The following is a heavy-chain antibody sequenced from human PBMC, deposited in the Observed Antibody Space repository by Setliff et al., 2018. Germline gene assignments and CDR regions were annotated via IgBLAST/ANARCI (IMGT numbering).Heavy chain of an antibody. J-gene: IGHJ4*02. CDR2: INHRGST. CDR3: ARRDGSIIYREFFDY. D-gene: IGHD3-10*01. V-gene: IGHV4-34*01. CDR1: GDSFSDYY. Sequence: SETLSLTCAVYGDSFSDYYWSWIRQPPGKGLEWIEEINHRGSTNYNPSLKIRVTMSVDTSKGELSLKLTFVTAADTAVYYCARRDGSIIYREFFDYWGQGALVTVSS.